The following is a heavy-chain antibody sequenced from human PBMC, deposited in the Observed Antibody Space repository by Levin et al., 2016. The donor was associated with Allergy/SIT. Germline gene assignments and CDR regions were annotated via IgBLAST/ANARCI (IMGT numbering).Heavy chain of an antibody. V-gene: IGHV3-21*01. J-gene: IGHJ4*02. CDR3: ARGPQYYDFWSGYWEELERRTLDY. CDR1: GFTFSSYS. D-gene: IGHD3-3*01. Sequence: GESLKISCAASGFTFSSYSMNWVRQAPGKGLEWVSSISSSSSYIYYADSVKGRFTISRDNAKNSLYLQMNSLRAEDTAVYYCARGPQYYDFWSGYWEELERRTLDYWGQGTLVTVSS. CDR2: ISSSSSYI.